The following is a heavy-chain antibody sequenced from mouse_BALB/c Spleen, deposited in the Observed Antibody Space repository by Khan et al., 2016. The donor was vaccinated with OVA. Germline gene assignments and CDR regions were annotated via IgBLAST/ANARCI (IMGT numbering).Heavy chain of an antibody. CDR3: AKLLWSHYYAMDY. CDR1: GFSLTDYG. D-gene: IGHD1-1*02. Sequence: QVQLKESGPGLVAPSQSLSITCTVSGFSLTDYGVGWMRQPPGKGLEWLGVIWGDGTTHYNSALKSRLSIRKDNSKSQAFLKMNSLQTDDTAVYYCAKLLWSHYYAMDYWGQGTSVTVSA. CDR2: IWGDGTT. V-gene: IGHV2-6-5*01. J-gene: IGHJ4*01.